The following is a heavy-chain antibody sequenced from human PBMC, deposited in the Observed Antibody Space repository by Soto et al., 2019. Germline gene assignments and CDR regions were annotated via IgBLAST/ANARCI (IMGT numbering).Heavy chain of an antibody. CDR2: ISYDGSNK. V-gene: IGHV3-30-3*01. CDR3: ARNPTQQWLVIPYYYYYGMED. Sequence: QVQLVESGGGVVQPGRSLRLSCAASGFTFSSYAMHWVRQAPGKGLEWVAVISYDGSNKYYADSVKGRFTISRDNSKNTLYLQMNSLRAEDTAVYYCARNPTQQWLVIPYYYYYGMEDWGQGTTVTVSS. CDR1: GFTFSSYA. J-gene: IGHJ6*02. D-gene: IGHD6-19*01.